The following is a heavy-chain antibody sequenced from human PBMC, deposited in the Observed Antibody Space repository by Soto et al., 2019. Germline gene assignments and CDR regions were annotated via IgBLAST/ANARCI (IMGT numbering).Heavy chain of an antibody. CDR3: ARSEYDILTAFSPLDY. J-gene: IGHJ4*02. CDR1: GGTFSSYA. V-gene: IGHV1-69*12. CDR2: IIPICGTA. Sequence: QVQLVQSGAEVKKPGSSVKVSCKASGGTFSSYAISWVRQAPGQGLEWMGGIIPICGTANYAQKFQGRVTITADESTSTAYMELSSLRSEDTAVYYCARSEYDILTAFSPLDYWGQGTLVTVSS. D-gene: IGHD3-9*01.